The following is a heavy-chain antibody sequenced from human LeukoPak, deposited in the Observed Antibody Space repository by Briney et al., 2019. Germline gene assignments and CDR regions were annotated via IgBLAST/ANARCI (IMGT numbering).Heavy chain of an antibody. Sequence: SETLSLTCTVSGGSISSSSYYWGWIRQPPGKGLEWIGYIYYSGSTNYNPSLKSRVTISVDTSKNQFSLKLSSVTAADTAVYYCARDRGRTSGSYTGFDYWGQGTLVTVSS. J-gene: IGHJ4*02. CDR3: ARDRGRTSGSYTGFDY. CDR2: IYYSGST. D-gene: IGHD1-26*01. CDR1: GGSISSSSYY. V-gene: IGHV4-61*01.